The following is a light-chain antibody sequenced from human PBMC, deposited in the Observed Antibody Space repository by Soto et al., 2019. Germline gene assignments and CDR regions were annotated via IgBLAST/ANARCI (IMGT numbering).Light chain of an antibody. CDR2: VAS. Sequence: DIQMTQSPSSLSASVGDRVTITCLASQTLNSYLNWYQQKSPKAPKLLIYVASRLQSGGPSRFNGSGTTTDFTRTIASLQPEDFATYFCQQSFSTPPTFGQGTKL. CDR3: QQSFSTPPT. V-gene: IGKV1-39*01. CDR1: QTLNSY. J-gene: IGKJ2*01.